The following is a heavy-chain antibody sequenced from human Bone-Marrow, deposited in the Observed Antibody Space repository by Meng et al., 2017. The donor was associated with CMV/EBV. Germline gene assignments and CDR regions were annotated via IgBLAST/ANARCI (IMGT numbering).Heavy chain of an antibody. D-gene: IGHD3-3*01. CDR3: ARAYYDAPPGTK. CDR2: ISSSSSYI. J-gene: IGHJ4*02. CDR1: GFTFSSYS. Sequence: GESLKISCAASGFTFSSYSMNWVRQAPGKGLGWVSSISSSSSYIYYADSVKGRFTISRDNAKNSLYLQMNSLRAEDTAVYYCARAYYDAPPGTKWGQGTLVTVSS. V-gene: IGHV3-21*01.